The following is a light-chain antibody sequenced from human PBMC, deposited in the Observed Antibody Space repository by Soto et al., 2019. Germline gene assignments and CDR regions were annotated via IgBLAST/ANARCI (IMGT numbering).Light chain of an antibody. CDR1: QGISSA. V-gene: IGKV1-13*02. CDR3: QQFNSYPHT. J-gene: IGKJ5*01. Sequence: AIQLTQSPSSLSASVGDRVTITCRASQGISSALAWFQQKPGKAPKLPIYSASSLESGVPSRFSGSGSGTEFSLTISSLQPEDFATYFCQQFNSYPHTFGQGTRLEIK. CDR2: SAS.